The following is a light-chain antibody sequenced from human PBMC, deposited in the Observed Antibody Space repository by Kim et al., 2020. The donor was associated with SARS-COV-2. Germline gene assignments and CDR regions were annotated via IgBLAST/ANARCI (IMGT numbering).Light chain of an antibody. CDR2: DAS. CDR3: QQYNNWPLT. Sequence: VAPGERATLSCRASQSVSSNLAWYQQKPGQAPRLLIYDASTRATGIPARFSGSGSGTEFTLTISSLQSEDIAVYYCQQYNNWPLTFGQGTRLEIK. J-gene: IGKJ5*01. V-gene: IGKV3-15*01. CDR1: QSVSSN.